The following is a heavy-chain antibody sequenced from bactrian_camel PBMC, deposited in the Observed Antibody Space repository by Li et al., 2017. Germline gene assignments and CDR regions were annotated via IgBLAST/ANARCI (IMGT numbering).Heavy chain of an antibody. D-gene: IGHD6*01. J-gene: IGHJ4*01. V-gene: IGHV3S40*01. CDR2: INAGGTT. Sequence: VQLVESGGGLVQPGGSLRLSCAPSGFTGDKYDMTWVRQAQGKGLEWVSVINAGGTTGYADSVKGRFTISRDNAKNTLYLQLNSLKTEDTAIYYCATTFDGENRGQGTQVTVS. CDR1: GFTGDKYD.